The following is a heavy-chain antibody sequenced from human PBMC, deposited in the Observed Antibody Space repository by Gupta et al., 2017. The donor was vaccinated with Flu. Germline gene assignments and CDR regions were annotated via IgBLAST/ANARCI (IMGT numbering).Heavy chain of an antibody. Sequence: EVPLVQSGAQVKKPGEPLRIYCKASGYSFTTYWIGWVRQMPGKGLEWMGIIYPADSDTKYSPSFQGQVTISVDKSISTAYLQWSSLKASDTAMYYCARQVIDGSGIGYWGQGTLVTVSS. CDR2: IYPADSDT. J-gene: IGHJ4*02. CDR3: ARQVIDGSGIGY. D-gene: IGHD3-10*01. V-gene: IGHV5-51*01. CDR1: GYSFTTYW.